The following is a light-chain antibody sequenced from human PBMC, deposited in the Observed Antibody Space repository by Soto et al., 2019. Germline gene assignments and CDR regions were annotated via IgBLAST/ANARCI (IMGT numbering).Light chain of an antibody. Sequence: IVLTHSPATLCFSPGEIATLSFRASQGLGTNLAWYQQKPGQAPRLLIYAASTRATGVPGRFSGSGSGTEFTLTISSLQSEDFAVYYCQQYNHWPLTFGGGTKVDIK. J-gene: IGKJ4*01. CDR2: AAS. V-gene: IGKV3-15*01. CDR3: QQYNHWPLT. CDR1: QGLGTN.